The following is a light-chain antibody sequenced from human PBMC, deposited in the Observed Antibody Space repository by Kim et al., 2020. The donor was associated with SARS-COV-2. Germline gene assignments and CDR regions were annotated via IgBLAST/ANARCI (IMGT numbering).Light chain of an antibody. J-gene: IGLJ2*01. CDR1: ALPKQY. CDR2: KDS. CDR3: QSADSSGTYE. V-gene: IGLV3-25*03. Sequence: SSELTQPPSVSVSPGQTARITCSGDALPKQYAYWYQQKPGQAPVLVIYKDSERPSGIPERFSGSSSGTTVTLTISGVQAEDEADYYCQSADSSGTYEFGG.